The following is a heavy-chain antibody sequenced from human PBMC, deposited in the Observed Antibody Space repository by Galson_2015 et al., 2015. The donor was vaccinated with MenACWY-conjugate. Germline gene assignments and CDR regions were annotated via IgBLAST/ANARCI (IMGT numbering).Heavy chain of an antibody. Sequence: SLRLSCAASGFTFDDYGMSWVRQAPGKGLEWVSGIDWNGGSTGYADSVKGRFTISRDNAKNSLYLQVHSLRAEDTALYYCARKYYYDSSGYRFGMDVWGQGTTVTVSS. D-gene: IGHD3-22*01. CDR1: GFTFDDYG. CDR2: IDWNGGST. V-gene: IGHV3-20*04. CDR3: ARKYYYDSSGYRFGMDV. J-gene: IGHJ6*02.